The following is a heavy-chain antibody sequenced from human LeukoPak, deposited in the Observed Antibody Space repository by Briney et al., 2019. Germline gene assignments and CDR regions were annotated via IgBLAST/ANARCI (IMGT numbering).Heavy chain of an antibody. Sequence: SETLSLTCTVSGGSISSSSYYWGWIRQPPGKGLEWIGSIYYSGSTCYNPSLKSRVTISVDTSKNQFSLKLSSVTAADTAVYYCARQPGSSWSPYYYYGMDVWGQGTTVTVSS. J-gene: IGHJ6*02. CDR2: IYYSGST. CDR3: ARQPGSSWSPYYYYGMDV. D-gene: IGHD6-13*01. CDR1: GGSISSSSYY. V-gene: IGHV4-39*01.